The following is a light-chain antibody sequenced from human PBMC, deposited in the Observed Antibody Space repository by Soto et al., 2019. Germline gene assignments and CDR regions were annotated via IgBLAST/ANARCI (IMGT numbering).Light chain of an antibody. CDR1: QSVSSSY. V-gene: IGKV3-20*01. Sequence: EIVWTQSQGTLSLSPGERATLSCRASQSVSSSYLAWYQQKPGQAPRLLIYGAFSRATGIPDRFSGGGSGTDFTLTIIRLEPDEFAVYYCQHYGSSPQTFGQGTKLEIK. J-gene: IGKJ2*01. CDR2: GAF. CDR3: QHYGSSPQT.